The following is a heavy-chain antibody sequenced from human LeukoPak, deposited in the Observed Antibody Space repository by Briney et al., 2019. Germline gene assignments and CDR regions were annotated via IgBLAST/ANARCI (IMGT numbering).Heavy chain of an antibody. J-gene: IGHJ4*02. CDR3: VRNLKSSWYFIFDY. CDR1: GGSISSSNW. CDR2: INHSGST. Sequence: SETLSLTCAVSGGSISSSNWWSWVRQPPGKGLEWIGEINHSGSTNYNPSLKSRVTISVDKSKNQFSLKLNSVTAADTAVYYCVRNLKSSWYFIFDYWGQGTLVTVSS. V-gene: IGHV4-4*02. D-gene: IGHD6-13*01.